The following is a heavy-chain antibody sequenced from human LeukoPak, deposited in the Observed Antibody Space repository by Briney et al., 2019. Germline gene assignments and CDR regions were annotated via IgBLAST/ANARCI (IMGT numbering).Heavy chain of an antibody. V-gene: IGHV4-39*07. CDR3: ARAPGGYCSGGSCDYFDY. D-gene: IGHD2-15*01. J-gene: IGHJ4*02. CDR2: IYYSGST. Sequence: SETLSLTCTVSGGSISSSSYYWGWIRQPPGKGLEWIGSIYYSGSTYYNPSLKSRVTISVDTSKNQFSLKLSSVTAADTAVYYCARAPGGYCSGGSCDYFDYWGQGTLVTVSS. CDR1: GGSISSSSYY.